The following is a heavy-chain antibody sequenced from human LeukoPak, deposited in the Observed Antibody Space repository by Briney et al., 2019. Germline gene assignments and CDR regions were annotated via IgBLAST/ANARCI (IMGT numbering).Heavy chain of an antibody. Sequence: GGSLRLSCATSGFTFGIHYMSWVRQAPGRGPEWISYISGNGGDIAYADSVKGRFTISRDNAKSFLYLQMNSLRAEDTAVYYCAKNPNYYYDSSGFFDYWGQGTLVTVSS. J-gene: IGHJ4*02. CDR3: AKNPNYYYDSSGFFDY. CDR1: GFTFGIHY. CDR2: ISGNGGDI. V-gene: IGHV3/OR16-9*01. D-gene: IGHD3-22*01.